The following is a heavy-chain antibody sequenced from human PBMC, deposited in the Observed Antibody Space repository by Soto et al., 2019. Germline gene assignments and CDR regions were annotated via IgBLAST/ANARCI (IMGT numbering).Heavy chain of an antibody. J-gene: IGHJ6*03. D-gene: IGHD2-2*01. CDR1: GYTFTSYD. Sequence: ASVKVSCKASGYTFTSYDINWVRQATGQGLEWMGWMNPNSGNTGYAQKFQGRVTMTRNTSISTAYMELSSLRSEDTAVYYCAIVGYCSSTSCHAHYYYMDVRGKGTTVTVSS. CDR2: MNPNSGNT. V-gene: IGHV1-8*01. CDR3: AIVGYCSSTSCHAHYYYMDV.